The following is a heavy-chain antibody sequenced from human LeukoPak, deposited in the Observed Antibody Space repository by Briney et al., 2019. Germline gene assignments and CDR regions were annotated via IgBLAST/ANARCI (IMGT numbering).Heavy chain of an antibody. CDR1: GYSISSGYY. J-gene: IGHJ4*02. CDR3: ATHSREQWLVRGFDY. Sequence: PSETLSLTCTVSGYSISSGYYWGWIRQPPGKGLEWIGSIYHSGSTYYNPSLKSRVTISVDTSKNQFSLKLSSVTAADTAVYYCATHSREQWLVRGFDYWGQGTLVTVSS. D-gene: IGHD6-19*01. V-gene: IGHV4-38-2*02. CDR2: IYHSGST.